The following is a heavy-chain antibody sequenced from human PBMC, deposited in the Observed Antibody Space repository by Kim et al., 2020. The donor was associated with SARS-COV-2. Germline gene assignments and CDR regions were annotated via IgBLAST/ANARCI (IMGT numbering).Heavy chain of an antibody. Sequence: SETLSLTCAVSGGSISSSNWWSWVRQPPGKGLEWIGEIYHSGSTNYNPSLKSRVTISVDKSKNQFSLKLSSVTAADTAVYYCARLSTYGSGSYYSNAPFDYWGQGTLVTVSS. V-gene: IGHV4-4*02. D-gene: IGHD3-10*01. CDR1: GGSISSSNW. J-gene: IGHJ4*02. CDR3: ARLSTYGSGSYYSNAPFDY. CDR2: IYHSGST.